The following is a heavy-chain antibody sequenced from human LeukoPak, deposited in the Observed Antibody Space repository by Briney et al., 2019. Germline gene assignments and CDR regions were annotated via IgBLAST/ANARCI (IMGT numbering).Heavy chain of an antibody. CDR2: INPSGGDT. CDR1: GGTFSSYA. D-gene: IGHD2-21*02. J-gene: IGHJ4*02. CDR3: ARGRHILMVTVNFDY. V-gene: IGHV1-46*01. Sequence: ASVKVSCKASGGTFSSYAISWVRQAPGQGLEWMGIINPSGGDTRYAQKFQGRVSMTRDMSTSTVYMELSSLRSEDTAVYFCARGRHILMVTVNFDYWGQGTLVTVSS.